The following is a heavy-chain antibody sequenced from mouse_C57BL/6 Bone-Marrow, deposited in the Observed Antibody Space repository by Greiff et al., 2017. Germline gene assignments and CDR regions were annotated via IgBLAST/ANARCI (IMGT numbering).Heavy chain of an antibody. J-gene: IGHJ2*01. CDR1: GYTFTDYN. V-gene: IGHV1-22*01. CDR3: ARGATVVFDY. Sequence: EVQLQQSGPELVKPGASVKMSCKASGYTFTDYNMHWVKQSHGKSLEWIGYINPNNGGTSYNQKFKGKATLTVNKYSSTAYMELRSLTSEDSAVYYCARGATVVFDYWGQGTTLTVSS. D-gene: IGHD1-1*01. CDR2: INPNNGGT.